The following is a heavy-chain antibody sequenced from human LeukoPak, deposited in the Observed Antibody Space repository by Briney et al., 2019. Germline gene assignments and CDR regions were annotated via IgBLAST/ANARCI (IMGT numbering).Heavy chain of an antibody. D-gene: IGHD6-19*01. J-gene: IGHJ4*02. V-gene: IGHV3-49*03. CDR1: GFTFGDYA. Sequence: GGSLRLSCTASGFTFGDYAMSWFRQAPGKGLEWVGFIGSKIYGGTTEYAASVKGRFTISRDDSKSIAYLQMNSLKTEDTAVYYCTRDQYSSGWYDILFDYWGQGTPVTVSS. CDR2: IGSKIYGGTT. CDR3: TRDQYSSGWYDILFDY.